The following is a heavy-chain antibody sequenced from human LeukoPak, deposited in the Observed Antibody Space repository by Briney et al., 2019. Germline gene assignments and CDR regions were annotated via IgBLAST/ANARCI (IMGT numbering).Heavy chain of an antibody. Sequence: GGSLRLSCATSGFIFSGYYMSWIGQAPGKGLEWVSYISGSGNDISYADSVKGRFTISRDNAKGSLYLQMNSLRAADTAVYYCGTHAGRTGSDDWGQGTLVTVSS. D-gene: IGHD3/OR15-3a*01. V-gene: IGHV3-11*01. J-gene: IGHJ4*02. CDR1: GFIFSGYY. CDR2: ISGSGNDI. CDR3: GTHAGRTGSDD.